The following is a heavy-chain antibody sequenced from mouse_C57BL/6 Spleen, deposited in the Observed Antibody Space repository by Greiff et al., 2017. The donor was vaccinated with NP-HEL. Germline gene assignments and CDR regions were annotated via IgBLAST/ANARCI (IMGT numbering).Heavy chain of an antibody. V-gene: IGHV1-80*01. D-gene: IGHD3-2*02. Sequence: VQLQQSGAELVKPGASVKISCKASGYAFSSYWMNWVKQRPGKGLEWIGQIYPGDGDTNYNGKITGKATLTADKSSSTAYMQLSSLTSEDSAVYFCARSAQASPYYFDYWGQGTTLTVAS. CDR1: GYAFSSYW. CDR2: IYPGDGDT. CDR3: ARSAQASPYYFDY. J-gene: IGHJ2*01.